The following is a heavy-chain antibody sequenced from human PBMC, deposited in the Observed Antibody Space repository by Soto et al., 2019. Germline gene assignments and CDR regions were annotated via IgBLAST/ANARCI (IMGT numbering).Heavy chain of an antibody. CDR3: ARTPDFGSVHYYYGMDV. Sequence: QVQLVQSGAEVKKPGSSVKVSCKASGGTFSSYAISWVRQAPGQGLEWMGGIIPIFGTANYAQKFQGRVTITADKSTSTAYMELSSLRSEDTAVYYCARTPDFGSVHYYYGMDVWGQGTTVTVSS. CDR1: GGTFSSYA. CDR2: IIPIFGTA. J-gene: IGHJ6*02. V-gene: IGHV1-69*06. D-gene: IGHD3-3*01.